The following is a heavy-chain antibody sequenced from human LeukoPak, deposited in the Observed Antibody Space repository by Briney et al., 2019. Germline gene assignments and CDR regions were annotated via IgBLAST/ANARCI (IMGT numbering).Heavy chain of an antibody. V-gene: IGHV4-34*01. Sequence: PSETLSLTCAVYGGSFSGYYWSWIRQPPGKGLEWIGEINHSGSTNYNPSLKSRVTISVDTSKNQFSLKLSSVTAADTAVYYCARGSITYLDYWGQGTLVTVSS. CDR3: ARGSITYLDY. CDR1: GGSFSGYY. J-gene: IGHJ4*02. D-gene: IGHD3-10*01. CDR2: INHSGST.